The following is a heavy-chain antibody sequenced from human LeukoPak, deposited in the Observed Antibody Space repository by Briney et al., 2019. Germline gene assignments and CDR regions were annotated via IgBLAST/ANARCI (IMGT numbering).Heavy chain of an antibody. CDR3: ARLTPTTLSLYYYYMDV. J-gene: IGHJ6*03. D-gene: IGHD2/OR15-2a*01. CDR2: IFHTGTT. Sequence: SETLSFTCAVSGGSISSSNWWSWVRQPPGEGLEWIGRIFHTGTTDYKTSLKGRVTISVDKSKNQFSLKLTSVTAADTAVYYCARLTPTTLSLYYYYMDVWGKGTTVTVSS. CDR1: GGSISSSNW. V-gene: IGHV4-4*02.